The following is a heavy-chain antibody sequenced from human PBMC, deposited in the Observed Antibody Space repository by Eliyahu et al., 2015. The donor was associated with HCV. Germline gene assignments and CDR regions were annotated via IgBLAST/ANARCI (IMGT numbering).Heavy chain of an antibody. V-gene: IGHV3-23*01. CDR3: ATATEYCSGGRCYTPEYFQR. CDR2: INYSGGST. D-gene: IGHD2-15*01. CDR1: EFXFSSYA. J-gene: IGHJ1*01. Sequence: CAASEFXFSSYAMSWVRQAPGKGLEWVXAINYSGGSTYYADSVKGRFTISRDNSKNTLYLQMNSLRAEDTAIYFCATATEYCSGGRCYTPEYFQRWGQGTLVTVSS.